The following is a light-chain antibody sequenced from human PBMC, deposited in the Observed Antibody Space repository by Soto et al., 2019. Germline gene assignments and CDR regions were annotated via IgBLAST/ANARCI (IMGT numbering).Light chain of an antibody. J-gene: IGLJ2*01. CDR1: SSDVGGYNY. Sequence: QSALTQPASVSGSPGQSITISCTGTSSDVGGYNYVSWYQQHPGKAPKLMIYDVNNRPSGVSNRFSGSKSGNTASLTISGLQAEDEADYYCSSYTGTSTLAVFGGGTKLTVL. CDR2: DVN. CDR3: SSYTGTSTLAV. V-gene: IGLV2-14*03.